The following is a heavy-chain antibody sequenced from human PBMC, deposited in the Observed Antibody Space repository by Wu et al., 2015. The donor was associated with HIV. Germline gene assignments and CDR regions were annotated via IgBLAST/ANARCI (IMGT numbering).Heavy chain of an antibody. V-gene: IGHV1-8*01. CDR1: GYTFTSYD. CDR2: MNPNSGNT. D-gene: IGHD5-12*01. J-gene: IGHJ4*02. CDR3: ASRRPGGYDAYFDY. Sequence: QVQLVQSGAEVKKPGASVKVSCKASGYTFTSYDINWVRQATGQGLEWMGWMNPNSGNTGYAQRFQGRVTMTRNTSISTAYMELSSLRSEDTAVYYCASRRPGGYDAYFDYWGQGTLVTGLL.